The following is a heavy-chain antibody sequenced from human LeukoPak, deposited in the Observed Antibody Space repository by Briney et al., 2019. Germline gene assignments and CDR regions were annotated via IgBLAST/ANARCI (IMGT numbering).Heavy chain of an antibody. CDR2: MNPNSGNT. J-gene: IGHJ4*02. D-gene: IGHD7-27*01. CDR1: GYTFTSYD. V-gene: IGHV1-8*03. CDR3: ATAPNGGDFDY. Sequence: ASVKVSCKASGYTFTSYDINWVRQATGQGLEWMGWMNPNSGNTGYAQKFQGRVTITRNTSISTAYMELSSLRSEDTDVYYCATAPNGGDFDYWGQGTLVTVSS.